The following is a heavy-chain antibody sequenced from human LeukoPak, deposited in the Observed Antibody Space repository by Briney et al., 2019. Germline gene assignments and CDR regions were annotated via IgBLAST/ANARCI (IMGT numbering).Heavy chain of an antibody. V-gene: IGHV4-34*01. CDR3: ARLGYCSGGSCSNWFDP. CDR2: INHSGST. D-gene: IGHD2-15*01. CDR1: GGSFSGYY. Sequence: PSETLSLTCAVYGGSFSGYYWSWIRQPPGKGLEWIGEINHSGSTNYNPSLKSRVTISVDTSKNQFSLKLSSVTAADTAVYYCARLGYCSGGSCSNWFDPWGQGTLVTVSS. J-gene: IGHJ5*02.